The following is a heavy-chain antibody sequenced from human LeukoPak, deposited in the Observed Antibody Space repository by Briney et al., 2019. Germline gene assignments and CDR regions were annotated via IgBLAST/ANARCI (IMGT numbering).Heavy chain of an antibody. CDR3: ARHKIAAAGTGWFDP. CDR2: IYYSGST. CDR1: GGSISRSSYY. Sequence: KPSETLSLTCTVSGGSISRSSYYWGWIRQPPGKGLEWIGSIYYSGSTYYNPSLKSRVTITVDTSKNQFSLKLSSVTAADTAVYYCARHKIAAAGTGWFDPWGQGTLVTVSS. D-gene: IGHD6-13*01. V-gene: IGHV4-39*01. J-gene: IGHJ5*02.